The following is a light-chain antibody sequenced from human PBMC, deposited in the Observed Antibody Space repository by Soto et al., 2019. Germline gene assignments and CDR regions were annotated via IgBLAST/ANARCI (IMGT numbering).Light chain of an antibody. Sequence: EIVMTQSPATLSVSPGERATLSCRASQSVSSNLAWYQQKPGQAPRLLIYGASTRATGIPARFSGSGSGTEFPLTISSLQSEDFAFYSCKKYNNWPLTFGGGTKVEIK. CDR1: QSVSSN. CDR2: GAS. V-gene: IGKV3-15*01. CDR3: KKYNNWPLT. J-gene: IGKJ4*01.